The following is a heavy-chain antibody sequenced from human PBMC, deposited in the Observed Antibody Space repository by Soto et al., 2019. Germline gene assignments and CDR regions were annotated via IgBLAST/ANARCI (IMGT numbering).Heavy chain of an antibody. Sequence: ASVKVSCKASGYTFTSYAMHWVRQAPGQRLEWMGWINAGNGNAKYSQKFQGRVTITRDTSASTAYMELSSLRSEDTAVYYCATGKIVATIYIAVAGPFDYWCQGTLVTVSS. CDR2: INAGNGNA. CDR1: GYTFTSYA. V-gene: IGHV1-3*01. D-gene: IGHD6-19*01. CDR3: ATGKIVATIYIAVAGPFDY. J-gene: IGHJ4*02.